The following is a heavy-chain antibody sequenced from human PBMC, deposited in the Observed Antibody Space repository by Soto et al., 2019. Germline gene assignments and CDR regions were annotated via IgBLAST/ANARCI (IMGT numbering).Heavy chain of an antibody. J-gene: IGHJ4*02. CDR1: GFTFSTYS. V-gene: IGHV3-21*01. CDR3: ARDLSLDYYDRSGYPFDY. Sequence: PGGSLRLSCAASGFTFSTYSMNWVRQAPGKGLEWVSSISSSSTYIYYADSVKGRFTISRDNAKKTLYLQMNSLRAEDTAVYYCARDLSLDYYDRSGYPFDYWGQGTPVTVSS. D-gene: IGHD3-22*01. CDR2: ISSSSTYI.